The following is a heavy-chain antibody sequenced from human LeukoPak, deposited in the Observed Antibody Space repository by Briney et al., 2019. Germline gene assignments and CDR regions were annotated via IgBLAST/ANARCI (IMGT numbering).Heavy chain of an antibody. V-gene: IGHV3-23*01. CDR2: ISGSGGST. D-gene: IGHD3-10*01. Sequence: GGSLRLSCAASGFTFSTSSMTWVRQAPGKGLEWVSAISGSGGSTYYADSVKGRFTISRDNSKNTLYLQMNSLRAEDTAVYYCATHSPVYYYGSGSYYYFDYWGQGTLVTVSS. CDR3: ATHSPVYYYGSGSYYYFDY. CDR1: GFTFSTSS. J-gene: IGHJ4*02.